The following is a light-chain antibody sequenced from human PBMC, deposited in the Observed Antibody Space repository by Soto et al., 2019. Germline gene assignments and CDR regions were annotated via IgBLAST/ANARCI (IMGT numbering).Light chain of an antibody. V-gene: IGKV3-20*01. Sequence: SLLSQAPITLSLSPVERATLSCRASQIVSSSYLAWYQQKPGQAPRLLIYGASSGATGIPDRFSGSGSGTDFTLTISRLEPEDFAVYYCQQYDSPPLPFGQGT. J-gene: IGKJ1*01. CDR3: QQYDSPPLP. CDR1: QIVSSSY. CDR2: GAS.